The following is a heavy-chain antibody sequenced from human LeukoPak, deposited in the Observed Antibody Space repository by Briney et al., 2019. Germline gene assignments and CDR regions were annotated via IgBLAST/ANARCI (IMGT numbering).Heavy chain of an antibody. J-gene: IGHJ4*02. V-gene: IGHV3-23*01. CDR3: AKDQDRARYFDY. CDR1: GFTFDDYA. D-gene: IGHD2-15*01. CDR2: ISGSGGST. Sequence: PGGSLRLSCAASGFTFDDYAMHWVRQAPGKGLEWVSAISGSGGSTYYADSVKGRFTISRDNSKDTLYLQMNSLRAEDTAVYYCAKDQDRARYFDYWGQGTLVTVSS.